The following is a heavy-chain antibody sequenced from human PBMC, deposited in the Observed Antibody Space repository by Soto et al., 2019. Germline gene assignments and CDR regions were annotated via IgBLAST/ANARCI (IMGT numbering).Heavy chain of an antibody. Sequence: GGSLRLSCAASGFTFSSYAMSWVRQAPGKGLEWVSAISGSGGSTYYADSVKGRFTISRDNSKNTLYLQMNSLRAEDTAVYYCAKDASLHDTYYYDSSGYPTAFDYWGQGTLVTVSS. CDR2: ISGSGGST. V-gene: IGHV3-23*01. CDR1: GFTFSSYA. D-gene: IGHD3-22*01. J-gene: IGHJ4*02. CDR3: AKDASLHDTYYYDSSGYPTAFDY.